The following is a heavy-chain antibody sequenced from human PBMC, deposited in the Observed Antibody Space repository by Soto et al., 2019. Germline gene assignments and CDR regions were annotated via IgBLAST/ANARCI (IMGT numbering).Heavy chain of an antibody. J-gene: IGHJ4*02. CDR1: GFTFSNAW. V-gene: IGHV3-15*07. CDR2: IKSKTDGGTT. CDR3: TSYSSSWLVFDY. Sequence: EVQLVESGGGWVKPGGSLRLSCAASGFTFSNAWMNWVRQAPGKGLEWVGRIKSKTDGGTTDYAAPVKGRFTISRDDSKNTLYLQMNSLKTEDTAVYYCTSYSSSWLVFDYWGQGTLVTVSS. D-gene: IGHD6-13*01.